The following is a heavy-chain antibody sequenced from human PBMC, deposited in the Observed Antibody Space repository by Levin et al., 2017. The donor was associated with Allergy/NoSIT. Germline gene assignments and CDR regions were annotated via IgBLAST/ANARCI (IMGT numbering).Heavy chain of an antibody. V-gene: IGHV4-59*08. Sequence: SETLSLTCTVSGASISSYYWNWIRQPPGRGLEWIGYIYDSGGTNYNPSLKSRVTISIDTSKNQFSLKLSSVTAADTAGYYCARLRGGSWFDYWGQGTLVTVSS. D-gene: IGHD6-13*01. J-gene: IGHJ4*02. CDR1: GASISSYY. CDR3: ARLRGGSWFDY. CDR2: IYDSGGT.